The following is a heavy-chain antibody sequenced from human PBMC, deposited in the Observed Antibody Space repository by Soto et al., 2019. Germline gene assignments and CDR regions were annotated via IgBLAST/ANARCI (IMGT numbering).Heavy chain of an antibody. J-gene: IGHJ4*02. CDR3: ARDRYYGSATYYILSIFDY. D-gene: IGHD3-10*01. CDR2: TNAGNGNT. Sequence: GVSVKVSCKASGYTFTSYAIHWVRQAPGQRLEWMGWTNAGNGNTKYSQNFQGRVTITRDTSASTAYMELSSLRSEDTAVYYCARDRYYGSATYYILSIFDYWGQGALVTVSS. V-gene: IGHV1-3*01. CDR1: GYTFTSYA.